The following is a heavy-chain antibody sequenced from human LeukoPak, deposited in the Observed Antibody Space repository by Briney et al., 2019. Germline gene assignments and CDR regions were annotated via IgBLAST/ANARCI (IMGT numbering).Heavy chain of an antibody. CDR2: INHRGST. D-gene: IGHD4-11*01. CDR1: GGSFSGQY. CDR3: ARDRYSNSFYYYYAMDV. Sequence: PSETLSLTCAVFGGSFSGQYWSWIRQPPGKGLEWIGEINHRGSTTYIPSLKSRVTISVDTSKSQFSLKVRSLTAADTAVYYCARDRYSNSFYYYYAMDVWGQGTTVTVSS. V-gene: IGHV4-34*01. J-gene: IGHJ6*02.